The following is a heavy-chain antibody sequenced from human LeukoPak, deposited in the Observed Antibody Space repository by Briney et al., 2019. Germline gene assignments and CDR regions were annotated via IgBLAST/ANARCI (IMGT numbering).Heavy chain of an antibody. V-gene: IGHV1-69*13. J-gene: IGHJ4*02. D-gene: IGHD6-13*01. Sequence: SVKVSCKASGYTFTSYDINWVRQATGQGLEWMGGIIPIFGTANYAQKFQGRVTITADESTSTAYMELSSLRSEDTAVYYCATQTYSSSWYRWGQGTLVTVSS. CDR1: GYTFTSYD. CDR2: IIPIFGTA. CDR3: ATQTYSSSWYR.